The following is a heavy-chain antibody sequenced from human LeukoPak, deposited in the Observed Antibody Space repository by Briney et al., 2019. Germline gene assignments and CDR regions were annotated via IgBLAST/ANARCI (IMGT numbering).Heavy chain of an antibody. CDR3: ARSYDSSGYSDS. Sequence: GEALKISCKGSGYNFTNYWIGWGRQMPGKGLEWMGLIYPGDSDTRYGPSFQGQVTISADKSISTAYVQWSSLKASDTAMYYCARSYDSSGYSDSWGQGTLVTVSS. CDR2: IYPGDSDT. CDR1: GYNFTNYW. V-gene: IGHV5-51*01. J-gene: IGHJ4*02. D-gene: IGHD3-22*01.